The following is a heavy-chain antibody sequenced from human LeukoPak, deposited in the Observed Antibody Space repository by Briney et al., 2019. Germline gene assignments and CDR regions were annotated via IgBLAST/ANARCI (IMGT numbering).Heavy chain of an antibody. D-gene: IGHD6-19*01. CDR1: GYTFTGYY. V-gene: IGHV1-2*02. CDR2: INPNSGGT. CDR3: ARSIAVDYFDY. Sequence: ASVKVSCKASGYTFTGYYMHWVRQAPGQGLEWMGWINPNSGGTYYAQKFQGRVTMTRDTSISTAYMELSRLRSDDTAVYYCARSIAVDYFDYWGQGTLVTVSS. J-gene: IGHJ4*02.